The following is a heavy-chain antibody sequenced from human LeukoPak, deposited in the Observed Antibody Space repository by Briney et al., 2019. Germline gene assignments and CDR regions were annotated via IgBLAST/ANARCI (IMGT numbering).Heavy chain of an antibody. Sequence: ASVKVSCKASGYTFTGYYMHWVRQATGQGLEWMGRINPNSGGTNYAQKFQGRITMTRDTSISTAYMELSRLRSDDTAVYYCARDQLGSHDAFDIWGQGTMVTVSS. J-gene: IGHJ3*02. CDR2: INPNSGGT. CDR1: GYTFTGYY. CDR3: ARDQLGSHDAFDI. V-gene: IGHV1-2*06. D-gene: IGHD1-26*01.